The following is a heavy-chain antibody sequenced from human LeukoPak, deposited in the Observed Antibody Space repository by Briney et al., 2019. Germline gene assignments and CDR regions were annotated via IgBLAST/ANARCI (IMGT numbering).Heavy chain of an antibody. CDR3: ARDGGIIAARGYYYYYMDV. Sequence: GGSLRLSCAASGFTFGNHWMSWVRQAPGKGLEWVANMNQDGSEKQYVDSVKGRFTISRDNAKNSLYLQMNSLRAEDTAVYYCARDGGIIAARGYYYYYMDVWGKGTTVTVSS. CDR1: GFTFGNHW. V-gene: IGHV3-7*03. D-gene: IGHD6-6*01. J-gene: IGHJ6*03. CDR2: MNQDGSEK.